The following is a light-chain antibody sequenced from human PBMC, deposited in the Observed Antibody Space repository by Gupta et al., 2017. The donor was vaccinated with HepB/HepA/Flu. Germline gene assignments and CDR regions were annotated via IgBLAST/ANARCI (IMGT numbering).Light chain of an antibody. Sequence: SSELTQDPAVSVAVGQTVRITCPGDTLRSYYASWYQQKPGQAPVLVIYGKNNRPSGIPDRFSGSSSGNTASLTITGAQAEDEADYYCNYRDSSSNHVVFGGGTKLTVL. J-gene: IGLJ2*01. CDR1: TLRSYY. V-gene: IGLV3-19*01. CDR2: GKN. CDR3: NYRDSSSNHVV.